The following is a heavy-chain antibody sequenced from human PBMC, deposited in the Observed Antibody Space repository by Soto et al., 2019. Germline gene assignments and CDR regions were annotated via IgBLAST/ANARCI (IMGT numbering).Heavy chain of an antibody. CDR1: GGSISGYY. J-gene: IGHJ6*02. D-gene: IGHD1-26*01. CDR3: AITRWELGYYYYGMDV. Sequence: SETLSLTCTVSGGSISGYYWSWIRQPPGKGLEWIGYIYYSGSTNYNPSLKSRVTISVDTSKNQFSLKLSSVTAADTAVYYCAITRWELGYYYYGMDVWGQGTTVTVS. CDR2: IYYSGST. V-gene: IGHV4-59*08.